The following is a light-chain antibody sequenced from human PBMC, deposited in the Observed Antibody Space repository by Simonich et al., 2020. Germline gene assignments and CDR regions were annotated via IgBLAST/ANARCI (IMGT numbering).Light chain of an antibody. CDR2: ESS. CDR3: MQSIQLPIT. Sequence: DIVMTQTPLSLSVTPGQPASISCKSSQSLLHSDGKTYLYWYLQKPGQSPQLLNYESSKRFSGVPDRFSGSGSGTDFTLKISRVEAEDVGVYYCMQSIQLPITFGQGTRLEIK. CDR1: QSLLHSDGKTY. V-gene: IGKV2D-29*02. J-gene: IGKJ5*01.